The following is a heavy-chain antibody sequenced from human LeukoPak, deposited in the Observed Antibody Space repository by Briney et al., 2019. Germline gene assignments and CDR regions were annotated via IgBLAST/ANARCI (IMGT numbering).Heavy chain of an antibody. V-gene: IGHV3-48*02. CDR2: ISGSSSII. J-gene: IGHJ4*02. CDR3: AREAGYSSGWFGY. CDR1: GFTLSSYS. Sequence: GGSLRLSCVASGFTLSSYSMTWVRQAPGKGLEWVSYISGSSSIIHYADSVKGRFTISRDNAKNSLYLQMNSLRDEDTTVYYCAREAGYSSGWFGYWGQGTLVTVSS. D-gene: IGHD6-19*01.